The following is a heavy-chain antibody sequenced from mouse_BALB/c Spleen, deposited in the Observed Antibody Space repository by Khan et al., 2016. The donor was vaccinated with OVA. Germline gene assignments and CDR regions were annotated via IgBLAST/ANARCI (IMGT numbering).Heavy chain of an antibody. J-gene: IGHJ4*01. D-gene: IGHD2-14*01. V-gene: IGHV2-6-4*01. CDR1: GFSLSRYD. Sequence: VQLQESGPGLVAPSQSLSSTCTVSGFSLSRYDIHWVRQPPGKGLEWLGVIWGGGGTDYNSTLKSRLSISKDNSKSQVFLKMNSLKTDDTAMYYCARAYYRYDGYYAMDYWGQGTSVTVSS. CDR2: IWGGGGT. CDR3: ARAYYRYDGYYAMDY.